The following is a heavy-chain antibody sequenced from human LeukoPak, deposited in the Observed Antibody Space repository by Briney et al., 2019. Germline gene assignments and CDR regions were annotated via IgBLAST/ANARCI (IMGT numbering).Heavy chain of an antibody. CDR2: IYYSGTT. CDR3: ASQYYDILTGYSEGFGY. Sequence: SETLSLTCTVSGGSISSGTYYWGWVRQPPGKGLEWIGTIYYSGTTYYNPSLKSRVTISVDTSKNQFSLKLSSVTAADTAVYYCASQYYDILTGYSEGFGYWGQGTLVTVSS. D-gene: IGHD3-9*01. J-gene: IGHJ4*02. V-gene: IGHV4-39*01. CDR1: GGSISSGTYY.